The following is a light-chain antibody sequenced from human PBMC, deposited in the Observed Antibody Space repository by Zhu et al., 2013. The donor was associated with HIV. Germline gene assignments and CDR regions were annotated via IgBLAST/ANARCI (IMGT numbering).Light chain of an antibody. Sequence: SSELTQPPSVSVAPGKTARITCEGNNIGSKSVHWYQQKAGQAPVLVVYDDSDRPSGIPERFSGSNSGNTATLTISRVEAGDEADYYCQVWDNINDHLVVFGGGTKLTVL. CDR1: NIGSKS. CDR2: DDS. V-gene: IGLV3-21*03. J-gene: IGLJ2*01. CDR3: QVWDNINDHLVV.